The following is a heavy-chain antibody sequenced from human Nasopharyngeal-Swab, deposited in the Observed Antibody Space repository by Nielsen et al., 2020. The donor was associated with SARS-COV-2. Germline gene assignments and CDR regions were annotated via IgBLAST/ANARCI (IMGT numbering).Heavy chain of an antibody. D-gene: IGHD2-2*02. CDR1: GFTFSRYG. Sequence: GGSLRLSCAASGFTFSRYGTHWVRQAPGKGLEWVAITSYQGSNTYYADSVKGRFTISRDNSKNTLYLQMNSLRAEDTAMYYCAKTSYEVLYQGLVDYWGQGTLVTVSS. CDR3: AKTSYEVLYQGLVDY. J-gene: IGHJ4*02. V-gene: IGHV3-30*18. CDR2: TSYQGSNT.